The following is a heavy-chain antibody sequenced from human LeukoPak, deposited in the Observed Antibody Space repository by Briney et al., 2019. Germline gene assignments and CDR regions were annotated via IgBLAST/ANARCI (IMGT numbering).Heavy chain of an antibody. J-gene: IGHJ4*02. V-gene: IGHV3-23*01. Sequence: PGGSLRLSCAASGFTFSSYAMSWVRQAPGKGLEWVSAITGSGGTYYADSVKGRFTISKDNSKNTLYLQMNNLRAEDTALYFCANEVRPNDYWGRGTLVTVSS. D-gene: IGHD4/OR15-4a*01. CDR3: ANEVRPNDY. CDR1: GFTFSSYA. CDR2: ITGSGGT.